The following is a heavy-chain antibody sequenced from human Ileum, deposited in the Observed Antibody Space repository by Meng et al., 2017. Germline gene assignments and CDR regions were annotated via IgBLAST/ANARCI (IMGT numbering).Heavy chain of an antibody. CDR2: VSPSSGNT. V-gene: IGHV1-8*01. D-gene: IGHD3-16*01. CDR3: ARGVGDLGDY. Sequence: VQMVQAGAELEPPGASMKLSCKASGYTFTTNDIDWVRQAPGQGLEWMEWVSPSSGNTHYAQKFQGRVTMTRDISISTVYMELTSLKSDDTAVYYCARGVGDLGDYWGQGTLVTVSS. J-gene: IGHJ4*02. CDR1: GYTFTTND.